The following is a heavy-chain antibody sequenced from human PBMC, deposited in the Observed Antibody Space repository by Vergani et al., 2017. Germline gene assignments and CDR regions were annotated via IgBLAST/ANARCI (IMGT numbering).Heavy chain of an antibody. CDR2: ISAYNGNT. Sequence: QVQLVQSGAEVKKPGASVKVSCKASGYTFTSYGISWVRQAPGQGLEWMGWISAYNGNTNYAQKLQGRVTVTTDTSTSTAYMELRSLRSDDTAVYYCARGTVDYDILTGYSSDWFDPWGQGTLVTVSS. V-gene: IGHV1-18*04. J-gene: IGHJ5*02. CDR3: ARGTVDYDILTGYSSDWFDP. CDR1: GYTFTSYG. D-gene: IGHD3-9*01.